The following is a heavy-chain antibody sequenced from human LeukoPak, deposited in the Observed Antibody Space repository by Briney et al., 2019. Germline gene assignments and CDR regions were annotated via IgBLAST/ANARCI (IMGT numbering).Heavy chain of an antibody. Sequence: GGSLRLSCAASGFTFSDYYMTWVRQAPGKGLEWVSAISGSGGSTYYADSVKGRFTISRDNSKNTLYLQMNSLRAEDTAVYYCAKTTSSSSWYKGFDYWGQGTLVTVSS. V-gene: IGHV3-23*01. CDR1: GFTFSDYY. CDR2: ISGSGGST. J-gene: IGHJ4*02. D-gene: IGHD6-13*01. CDR3: AKTTSSSSWYKGFDY.